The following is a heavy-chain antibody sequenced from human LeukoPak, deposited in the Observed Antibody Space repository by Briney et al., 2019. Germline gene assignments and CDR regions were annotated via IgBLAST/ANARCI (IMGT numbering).Heavy chain of an antibody. CDR2: IYYSGST. V-gene: IGHV4-39*01. CDR1: GGSISSSSYY. CDR3: ATHPSTVVTPLADY. D-gene: IGHD4-23*01. J-gene: IGHJ4*02. Sequence: SETLSLTCTVSGGSISSSSYYWGWIRQPPGKGLEWIGSIYYSGSTYYNPSLKSRVTISVDTSKNQFSLKLSSVTAADTAVYYCATHPSTVVTPLADYWGQGTLVTVSS.